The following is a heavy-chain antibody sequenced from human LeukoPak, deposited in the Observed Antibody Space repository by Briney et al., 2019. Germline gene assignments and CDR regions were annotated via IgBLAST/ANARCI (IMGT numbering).Heavy chain of an antibody. D-gene: IGHD3-22*01. CDR2: IIPIFGTA. V-gene: IGHV1-69*13. CDR1: GGTFSSYA. CDR3: ARDHDVYYDSSGGKFDY. Sequence: SVKVSCKATGGTFSSYAISWVRQAPGQGLEWMGGIIPIFGTANYAQKFQGRVTITADESTSTAYMELSSLRSEDTAVYYCARDHDVYYDSSGGKFDYWGQGTLVTVSS. J-gene: IGHJ4*02.